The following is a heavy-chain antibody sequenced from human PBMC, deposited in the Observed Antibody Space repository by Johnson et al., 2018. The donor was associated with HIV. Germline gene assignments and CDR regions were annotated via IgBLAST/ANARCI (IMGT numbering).Heavy chain of an antibody. Sequence: QVQLVESGGGLVQPGGSLRLSCAASGFTFSSYAMSWVRQAPGKGLEWVAVISYDGSNKYYADSVKGRFTISRDNSKNTLYLQMNSLRAEDTAVYYCARDSTPWGGDYVGYAFDLWGQGTMVTVSS. D-gene: IGHD4-17*01. CDR3: ARDSTPWGGDYVGYAFDL. CDR2: ISYDGSNK. CDR1: GFTFSSYA. J-gene: IGHJ3*01. V-gene: IGHV3-30*04.